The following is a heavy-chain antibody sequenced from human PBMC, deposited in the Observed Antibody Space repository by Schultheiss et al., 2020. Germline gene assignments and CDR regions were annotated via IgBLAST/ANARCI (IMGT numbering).Heavy chain of an antibody. V-gene: IGHV3-30-3*01. CDR2: ISYDGSNK. J-gene: IGHJ6*02. CDR3: ARAMGRGGINYYYGMDV. Sequence: GSLRLSCAASGFTFSSYAMNWVRQAPGKGLEWVAVISYDGSNKYYADSVKGRFTISRDNSKNTLYLQMNSLRAEDTAVYYCARAMGRGGINYYYGMDVWGQGTTVTVSS. D-gene: IGHD3-10*01. CDR1: GFTFSSYA.